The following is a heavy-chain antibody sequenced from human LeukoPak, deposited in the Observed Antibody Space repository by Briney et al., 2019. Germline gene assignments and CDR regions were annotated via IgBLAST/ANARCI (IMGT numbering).Heavy chain of an antibody. CDR2: ISAYNGNT. V-gene: IGHV1-18*01. J-gene: IGHJ5*02. CDR1: GYTFTSYG. CDR3: ARDHSSSTSCKGNWFDP. D-gene: IGHD2-2*01. Sequence: ASVKVSCKASGYTFTSYGISWVRQAPGQGLEWMGWISAYNGNTNYAQKLQGRVTMTTDTSTSTAYMELRSLRSDDTAVYYCARDHSSSTSCKGNWFDPWGQGTLVTVSS.